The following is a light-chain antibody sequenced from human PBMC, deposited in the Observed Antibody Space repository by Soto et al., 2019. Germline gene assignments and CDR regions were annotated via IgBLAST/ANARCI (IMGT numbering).Light chain of an antibody. J-gene: IGKJ3*01. CDR3: QQRNNWPFT. Sequence: EVVLTQSPATLSLSPGERATLSCRASQSVKNFLAWYHQKPGQAPRLLISDASNRATAIPARFSGSGSGTDFTLTISALEPEDLGVYYCQQRNNWPFTFCPGTKVDI. V-gene: IGKV3-11*01. CDR1: QSVKNF. CDR2: DAS.